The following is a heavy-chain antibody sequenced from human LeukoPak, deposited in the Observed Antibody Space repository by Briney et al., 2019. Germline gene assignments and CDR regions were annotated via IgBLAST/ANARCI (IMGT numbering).Heavy chain of an antibody. CDR3: ARDASDIVVVPAEAYYYYYMDV. V-gene: IGHV3-30*01. CDR1: GFTFSSYA. CDR2: ISYDGSNK. D-gene: IGHD2-2*01. J-gene: IGHJ6*03. Sequence: PGRSLRLSCAASGFTFSSYAMHWVRQAPGKGLEWVAVISYDGSNKYYADSVKGRFTISRDNSKNTLYLHMNRLRAEDTAVYYCARDASDIVVVPAEAYYYYYMDVWGKGTTVTVSS.